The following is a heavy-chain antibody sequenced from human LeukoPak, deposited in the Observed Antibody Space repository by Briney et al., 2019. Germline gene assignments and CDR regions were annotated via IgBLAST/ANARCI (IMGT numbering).Heavy chain of an antibody. D-gene: IGHD6-13*01. Sequence: RASVKDSCKASGYTFTSYYMHWVRQAPGQGLKWMGIINPSGGSTSYAQKFQGRVTMTRDTSTSTVYMELSSLRSEDTATYYCARDSDSSPSFDYWSQGTLVTVSS. CDR1: GYTFTSYY. J-gene: IGHJ4*02. V-gene: IGHV1-46*01. CDR3: ARDSDSSPSFDY. CDR2: INPSGGST.